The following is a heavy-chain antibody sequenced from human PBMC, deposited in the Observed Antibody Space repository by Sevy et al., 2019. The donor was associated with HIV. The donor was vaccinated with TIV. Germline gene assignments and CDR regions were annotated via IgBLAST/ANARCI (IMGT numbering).Heavy chain of an antibody. D-gene: IGHD3-22*01. J-gene: IGHJ4*02. CDR1: GFTFNDYY. CDR3: AKDQLYDTSFFDY. Sequence: GGSLRLSCAASGFTFNDYYMSWIRQAPGKGPEWLSYIKNDSRLINYVKSVRGRFTISRDNAKNSLYLQMNSLRAEDTAVYYCAKDQLYDTSFFDYWGQGTLVTVSS. CDR2: IKNDSRLI. V-gene: IGHV3-11*05.